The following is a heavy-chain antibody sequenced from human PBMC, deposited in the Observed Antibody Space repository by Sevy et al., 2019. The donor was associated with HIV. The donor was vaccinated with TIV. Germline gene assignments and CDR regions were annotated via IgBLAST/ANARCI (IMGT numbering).Heavy chain of an antibody. CDR3: AREGGHVNILGVVPSDAMDV. CDR1: GFTFSPYS. D-gene: IGHD3-3*02. CDR2: ISSSSSYI. V-gene: IGHV3-21*01. Sequence: GGSLRLSCAASGFTFSPYSMNWVRQAPGKGLEWVSSISSSSSYIYYADSVKGRFIISRDNAKNLLYLQMNSLIAEDTAVDYCAREGGHVNILGVVPSDAMDVWGQGTTVTVSS. J-gene: IGHJ6*02.